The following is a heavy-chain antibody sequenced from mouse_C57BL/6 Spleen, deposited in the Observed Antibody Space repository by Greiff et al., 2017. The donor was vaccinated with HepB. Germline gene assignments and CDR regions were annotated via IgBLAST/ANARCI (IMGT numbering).Heavy chain of an antibody. V-gene: IGHV14-3*01. CDR2: IDPANGNT. CDR1: GFNIKNTY. CDR3: ASPYYYGSSYYWYFDV. Sequence: VQLQQSVAELVRPGASVKLSCTASGFNIKNTYMHWVKQRPEQGLEWIGRIDPANGNTKYAPKFQGKATITADTSSNTAYLQLSSLTSEDTAIYYCASPYYYGSSYYWYFDVWGTGTTVTVSS. J-gene: IGHJ1*03. D-gene: IGHD1-1*01.